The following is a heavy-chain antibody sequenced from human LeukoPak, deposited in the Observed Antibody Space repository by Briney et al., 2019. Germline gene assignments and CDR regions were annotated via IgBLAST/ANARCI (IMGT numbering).Heavy chain of an antibody. CDR1: GYTFTSYD. CDR3: ARAKVGGSYSPDYYYYYMDV. CDR2: MNPNSGNT. V-gene: IGHV1-8*03. Sequence: ASVKVSCKASGYTFTSYDINWGRQATGQGLEWMGWMNPNSGNTGYAQKFQGRVTITRNTSISTTYMELSSLRSEGTAVYYCARAKVGGSYSPDYYYYYMDVWGKGTTVTVSS. J-gene: IGHJ6*03. D-gene: IGHD3-10*01.